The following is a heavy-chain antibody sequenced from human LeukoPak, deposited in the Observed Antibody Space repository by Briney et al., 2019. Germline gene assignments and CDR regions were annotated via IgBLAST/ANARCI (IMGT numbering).Heavy chain of an antibody. Sequence: PSETLSLTCTVSGGSISSYYWNWIRQPPGKGLEWIGYIYYSGSTNYNPSLKSRVTISVDTSKNQFSLKLSSVTAADAAVYYCARGRPRYCSSTSCYTDYWGQGTLVTVSS. D-gene: IGHD2-2*02. J-gene: IGHJ4*02. CDR2: IYYSGST. CDR1: GGSISSYY. V-gene: IGHV4-59*12. CDR3: ARGRPRYCSSTSCYTDY.